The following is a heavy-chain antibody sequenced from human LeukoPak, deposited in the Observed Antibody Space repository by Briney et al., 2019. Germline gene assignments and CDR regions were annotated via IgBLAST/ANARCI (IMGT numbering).Heavy chain of an antibody. Sequence: GGSLRLSCAASGFTFSSYSMNWVRQAPGKGLEWVSSISSSSSYIYYADSVKGRFTISRDNAKNSLYLQMNSLRAEDTALYYCARGPYSSSWHSWFDPWGQGTLVTVSS. CDR2: ISSSSSYI. V-gene: IGHV3-21*01. D-gene: IGHD6-13*01. CDR3: ARGPYSSSWHSWFDP. CDR1: GFTFSSYS. J-gene: IGHJ5*02.